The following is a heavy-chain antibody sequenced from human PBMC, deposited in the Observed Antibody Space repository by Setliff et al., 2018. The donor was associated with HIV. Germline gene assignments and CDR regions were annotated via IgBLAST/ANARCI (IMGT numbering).Heavy chain of an antibody. J-gene: IGHJ2*01. Sequence: ISSSNWWSWVRQPPGKGLEWIGEIYHSGSTNYNPSLKSRVTISVDKSKNQFSLKLSSVTAADTAVYYCARGYYDSSGYYFGSSYWYFDLWGRGTLVTVSS. CDR1: ISSSNW. CDR3: ARGYYDSSGYYFGSSYWYFDL. V-gene: IGHV4-4*02. CDR2: IYHSGST. D-gene: IGHD3-22*01.